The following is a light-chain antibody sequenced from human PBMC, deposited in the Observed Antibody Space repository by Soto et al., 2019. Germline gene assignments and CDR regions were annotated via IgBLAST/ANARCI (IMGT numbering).Light chain of an antibody. CDR3: QQYGSSPWT. Sequence: IVLTQSPGTLSLSPGERATLYCRASQSVSSNHLAWYQQKPGQAPRLLIYGGSSRATGIPVRFSGSGSETDFTLTITRLEPEDFAMYYCQQYGSSPWTFGGGTKVDNK. CDR2: GGS. CDR1: QSVSSNH. V-gene: IGKV3-20*01. J-gene: IGKJ4*01.